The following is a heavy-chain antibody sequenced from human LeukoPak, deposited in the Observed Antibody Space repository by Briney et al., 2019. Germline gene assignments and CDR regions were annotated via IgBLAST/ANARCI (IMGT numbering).Heavy chain of an antibody. Sequence: SETLSLTCAVYGGSFSGYYWSWIRQPPGKGLEWIGEINHSGSTNYNPSLTSRVTISVDTSKNQFSLKLSSVTAADTAVYYCARGNSYGPDYWGQGTLVTVSS. V-gene: IGHV4-34*01. J-gene: IGHJ4*02. CDR1: GGSFSGYY. D-gene: IGHD5-18*01. CDR2: INHSGST. CDR3: ARGNSYGPDY.